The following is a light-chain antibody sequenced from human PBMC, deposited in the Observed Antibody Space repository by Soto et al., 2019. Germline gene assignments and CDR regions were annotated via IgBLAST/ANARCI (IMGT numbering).Light chain of an antibody. Sequence: EIVMTQSPATLSVSPGERATLSCGASRNINRKLAWYQQKPDQAPRLLISGAFTRATGIPARFSGGGSGTEFTLTISSLQPEDYAVYFCQQYYDYPPLTFGGGTKVEIK. CDR3: QQYYDYPPLT. CDR2: GAF. J-gene: IGKJ4*01. V-gene: IGKV3-15*01. CDR1: RNINRK.